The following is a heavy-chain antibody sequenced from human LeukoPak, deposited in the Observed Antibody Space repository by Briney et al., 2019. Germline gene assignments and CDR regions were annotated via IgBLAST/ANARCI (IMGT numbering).Heavy chain of an antibody. V-gene: IGHV3-11*04. D-gene: IGHD3-22*01. CDR3: AVQITMIVVVPYFDY. Sequence: NPGGSLRLSCAASGLTFSDYYMKWIRQAPGKGLEWVSSISGTGTTIYSADSVRGRFTVSRDNARNSLFLHMNSLRAEDTAVYYCAVQITMIVVVPYFDYWGQGTLVTVSS. J-gene: IGHJ4*02. CDR1: GLTFSDYY. CDR2: ISGTGTTI.